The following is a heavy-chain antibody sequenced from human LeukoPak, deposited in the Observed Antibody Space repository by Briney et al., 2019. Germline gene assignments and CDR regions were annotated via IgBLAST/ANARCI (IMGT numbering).Heavy chain of an antibody. J-gene: IGHJ4*02. Sequence: GGSLRLSCAASGFSFTSYLMHWVRQPPGKGLMWVARVDHGGSGTAYADAVTGRFTISRDNAKNTVYLQMNSLIHEDTAVYYCVTDLGWGQGTLVSVSS. V-gene: IGHV3-74*01. CDR1: GFSFTSYL. CDR3: VTDLG. CDR2: VDHGGSGT.